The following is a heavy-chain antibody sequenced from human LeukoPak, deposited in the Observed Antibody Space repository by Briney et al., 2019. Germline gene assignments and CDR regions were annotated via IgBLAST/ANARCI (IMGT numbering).Heavy chain of an antibody. V-gene: IGHV4-34*01. J-gene: IGHJ4*02. CDR3: ARGTTVYSSSSHCFPHFDY. CDR2: INHSGST. Sequence: SETLSLTCAVSGGSFSGYYWSWIRQPPGKGLEWIGEINHSGSTNYNPSLKSRVTISVDTSKNQFSLKLSSVTAADTAVYYCARGTTVYSSSSHCFPHFDYGGQGTLVTVSS. CDR1: GGSFSGYY. D-gene: IGHD6-6*01.